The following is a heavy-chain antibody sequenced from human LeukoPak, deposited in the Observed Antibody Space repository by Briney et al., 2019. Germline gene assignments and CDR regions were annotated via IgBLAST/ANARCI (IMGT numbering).Heavy chain of an antibody. CDR2: MSGSGGRT. V-gene: IGHV3-23*01. Sequence: GGSLRLSCAASGFTFSNYWMNWVRQAPGKGLEWVSAMSGSGGRTYYADSVKGRFTISRDNSKNTLYLQMNSLRAEDTAVYYCAKWGCSGGSCYPFDYWGQGTLVTVSS. CDR3: AKWGCSGGSCYPFDY. J-gene: IGHJ4*02. D-gene: IGHD2-15*01. CDR1: GFTFSNYW.